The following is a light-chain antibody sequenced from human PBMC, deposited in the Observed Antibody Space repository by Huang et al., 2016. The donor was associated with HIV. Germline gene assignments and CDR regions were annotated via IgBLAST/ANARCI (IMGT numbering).Light chain of an antibody. CDR2: GAS. J-gene: IGKJ1*01. CDR1: QSVTSSS. Sequence: EIVLTQSPGALSLSPGERATLSCRASQSVTSSSLAWYQHKPGQAPRLLIYGASSRATGIPDRFSGSGSGTDFTLTISRLEAEDVAVYYCQQYGSSPRTFGRGTKLEIK. CDR3: QQYGSSPRT. V-gene: IGKV3-20*01.